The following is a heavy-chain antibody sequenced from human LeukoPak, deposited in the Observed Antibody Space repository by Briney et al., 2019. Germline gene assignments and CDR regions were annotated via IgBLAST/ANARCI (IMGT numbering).Heavy chain of an antibody. J-gene: IGHJ5*02. V-gene: IGHV3-23*01. CDR2: ISGNGGST. D-gene: IGHD2-2*01. CDR3: AKGAPVYCSSTSCYVDFDH. CDR1: GFTFSSYA. Sequence: PGGSLRLSCAASGFTFSSYAMSWVRQAPGKGLEWVSAISGNGGSTYYADSVKGRFTISRDNSKNTLYLQMNSLRAEDTALYYCAKGAPVYCSSTSCYVDFDHWGQGTLVTVSS.